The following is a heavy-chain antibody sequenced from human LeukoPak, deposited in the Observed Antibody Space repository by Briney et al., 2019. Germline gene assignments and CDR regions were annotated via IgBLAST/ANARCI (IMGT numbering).Heavy chain of an antibody. CDR3: AKRGPIYSASPGNYFDY. CDR1: GFTFSNYA. CDR2: ISGRGVST. Sequence: AGGSLRLSCAASGFTFSNYAMSWVRQAPGKGLEWVSGISGRGVSTYYADSVKGRFTISRDNSKNTLYLQMNSLRAEDTAVYYCAKRGPIYSASPGNYFDYWGQGTLVTVSS. D-gene: IGHD3-10*01. V-gene: IGHV3-23*01. J-gene: IGHJ4*02.